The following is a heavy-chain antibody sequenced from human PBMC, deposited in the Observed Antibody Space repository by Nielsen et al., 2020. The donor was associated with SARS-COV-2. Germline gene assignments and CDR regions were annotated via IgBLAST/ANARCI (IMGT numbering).Heavy chain of an antibody. Sequence: GESLKISCGASGLIFGTYGMHWVRQAPGKGLEWVAGIWFDGSNKNYAESVKGRFTISRDNAKNSLYLQMNSLRAEDTAVYYCARDPGIAARLYYYYYYGMDVWGQGTTVTVSS. J-gene: IGHJ6*02. CDR1: GLIFGTYG. CDR2: IWFDGSNK. D-gene: IGHD6-6*01. V-gene: IGHV3-33*01. CDR3: ARDPGIAARLYYYYYYGMDV.